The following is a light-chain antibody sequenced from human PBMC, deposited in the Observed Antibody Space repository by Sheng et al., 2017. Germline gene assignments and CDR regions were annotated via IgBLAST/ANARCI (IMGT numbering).Light chain of an antibody. Sequence: QSVLTQPPSASATPGQRVTVSCSGSSANIGSNTVNWYQQLPGMAPKLLIYSNSQRPSGVPDRFSGSKSGTSGYLAISGLQSDAEADYYCAAWDDNLRGYVFGSGTRVSVL. CDR3: AAWDDNLRGYV. V-gene: IGLV1-44*01. J-gene: IGLJ1*01. CDR2: SNS. CDR1: SANIGSNT.